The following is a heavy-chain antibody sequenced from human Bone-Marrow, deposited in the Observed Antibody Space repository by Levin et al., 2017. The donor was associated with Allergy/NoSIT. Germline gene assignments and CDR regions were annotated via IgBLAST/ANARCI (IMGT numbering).Heavy chain of an antibody. V-gene: IGHV3-9*01. CDR3: AKDNAADGFGFGLGESFEY. D-gene: IGHD3-16*01. Sequence: SLKISCDASGFTFYDYAMHWVRRPPGKGLEWGSGISWNSGTIAYADSVRGRFTISRDNAKNSLYLQLNSLRAEDTAMYYCAKDNAADGFGFGLGESFEYWGQGSLVTVSS. CDR2: ISWNSGTI. J-gene: IGHJ4*02. CDR1: GFTFYDYA.